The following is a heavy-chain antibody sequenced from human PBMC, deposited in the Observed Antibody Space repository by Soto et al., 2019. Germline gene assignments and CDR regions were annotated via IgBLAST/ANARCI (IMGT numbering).Heavy chain of an antibody. J-gene: IGHJ6*02. V-gene: IGHV5-51*01. Sequence: GESLKISCKGSDYSFNTYWIAWVRQMPGKGLEWMGIIYPGDSDTRYSPSFQGQVTISADKSISTAHLQWSSLKASDTAMYYCARDRGAEARVFGVGTYYYGMDVWGQGTTVTVSS. CDR2: IYPGDSDT. CDR1: DYSFNTYW. CDR3: ARDRGAEARVFGVGTYYYGMDV. D-gene: IGHD3-3*01.